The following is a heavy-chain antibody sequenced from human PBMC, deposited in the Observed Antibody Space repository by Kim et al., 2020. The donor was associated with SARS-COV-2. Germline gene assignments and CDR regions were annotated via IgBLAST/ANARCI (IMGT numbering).Heavy chain of an antibody. Sequence: GGSLRLSCAASGFTFSDYYMSWIRQAPGKGLEGVSYISDRGNAPYYADSVKGRFTISRDNTKNSLYLQLNSLRADDTAVYYCARDGRGNYHFDLWGRGTLVTVS. CDR3: ARDGRGNYHFDL. D-gene: IGHD1-26*01. CDR2: ISDRGNAP. V-gene: IGHV3-11*01. J-gene: IGHJ4*02. CDR1: GFTFSDYY.